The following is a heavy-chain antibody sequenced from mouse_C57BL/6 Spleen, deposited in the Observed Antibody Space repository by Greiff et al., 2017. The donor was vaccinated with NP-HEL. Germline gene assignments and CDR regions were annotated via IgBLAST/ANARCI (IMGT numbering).Heavy chain of an antibody. J-gene: IGHJ1*03. Sequence: QVQLQQSGAELVKPGASVKISCKASGYAFSSYWMNWVKQRPGKGLEWIGQIYPGDGDTNYNGKFKGKATLTADKSSSTAYMQLSSLTSEDSAVYFCARNPPITTVVATPYWYFDVWGTGTTVTVSS. V-gene: IGHV1-80*01. D-gene: IGHD1-1*01. CDR1: GYAFSSYW. CDR3: ARNPPITTVVATPYWYFDV. CDR2: IYPGDGDT.